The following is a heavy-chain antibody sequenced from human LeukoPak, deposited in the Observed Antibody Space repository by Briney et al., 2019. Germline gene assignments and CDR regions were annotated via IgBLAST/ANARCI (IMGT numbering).Heavy chain of an antibody. CDR2: IYYSGGT. CDR1: GGSISSSSYY. Sequence: SETLSLTCTVSGGSISSSSYYWGWIRQPPGKGLEWIGSIYYSGGTYYNPSLKSRVTISVDTSKNQFSMKLSSVTAADTAVYYCAGGDYGAPIDYWGQGTLVVVAS. V-gene: IGHV4-39*07. J-gene: IGHJ4*02. CDR3: AGGDYGAPIDY. D-gene: IGHD4-17*01.